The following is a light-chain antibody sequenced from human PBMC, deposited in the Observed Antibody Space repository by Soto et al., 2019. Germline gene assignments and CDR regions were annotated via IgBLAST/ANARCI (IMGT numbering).Light chain of an antibody. CDR3: QQYNDWPPWT. V-gene: IGKV3-15*01. CDR2: GAS. J-gene: IGKJ1*01. CDR1: QSVSSN. Sequence: EIVMRQFPATLSVSPGERATLSCRATQSVSSNLAWYQQKPGQAPRLLIYGASTRATGIPVRFSGSGSGTEFTLTISSLQSEDFAVSYCQQYNDWPPWTFGQGTKVEI.